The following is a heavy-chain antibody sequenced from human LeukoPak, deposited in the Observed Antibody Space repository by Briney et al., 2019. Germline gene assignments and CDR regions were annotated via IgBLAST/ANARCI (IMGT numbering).Heavy chain of an antibody. Sequence: GGALRLSCAASGCTFGSYARSWVGQARGKGVEGVGVISGSGRSTYHPHSVKGPFTISTHNSKNTLYLQMNSLRAEDTAVYYCARSGGFDIFNFDYWGQGTLVTVSS. CDR3: ARSGGFDIFNFDY. D-gene: IGHD2-21*01. V-gene: IGHV3-23*01. CDR2: ISGSGRST. J-gene: IGHJ4*02. CDR1: GCTFGSYA.